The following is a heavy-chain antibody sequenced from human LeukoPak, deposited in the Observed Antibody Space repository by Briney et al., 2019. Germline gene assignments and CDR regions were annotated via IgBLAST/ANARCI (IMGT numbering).Heavy chain of an antibody. V-gene: IGHV3-48*02. J-gene: IGHJ4*02. CDR3: ARGSSRYYYDSSGGFDY. CDR2: ISSSSSTI. D-gene: IGHD3-22*01. Sequence: GGSLRLSCAASGFTVSSNYMSWVRQAPGKGLEWVSYISSSSSTIYYAGSVKGRFTISRDNAKNSLYLQMNSLRDEDTAVYYCARGSSRYYYDSSGGFDYWGQGTLVTVSS. CDR1: GFTVSSNY.